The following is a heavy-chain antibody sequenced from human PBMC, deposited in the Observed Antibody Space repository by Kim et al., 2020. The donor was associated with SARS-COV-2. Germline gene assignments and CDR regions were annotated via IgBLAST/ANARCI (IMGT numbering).Heavy chain of an antibody. CDR2: IIPILGIA. Sequence: SVKVSCKASGGTFSSYAISWVRQAPGQGLEWMGRIIPILGIANYAQKFQGRVTITADKSTSTAYMELSSLRSEDTAVYYCARVPQEGPTVHWYFDLWGRGTLVTVSS. V-gene: IGHV1-69*04. CDR1: GGTFSSYA. D-gene: IGHD6-6*01. CDR3: ARVPQEGPTVHWYFDL. J-gene: IGHJ2*01.